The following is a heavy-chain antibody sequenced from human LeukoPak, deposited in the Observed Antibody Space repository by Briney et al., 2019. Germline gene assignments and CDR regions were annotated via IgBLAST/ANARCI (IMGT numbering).Heavy chain of an antibody. CDR1: AFTFSSYA. D-gene: IGHD6-19*01. CDR3: AKTLRESSGREYFDL. CDR2: VSGSGGST. Sequence: GGSLRLSCAASAFTFSSYAMSWVRQAPGKGLEWVSGVSGSGGSTYYADSVKGRFTVSRDNSKNTLYLQLNSLRVEDTAEYYCAKTLRESSGREYFDLWGRGTLVTVSS. J-gene: IGHJ2*01. V-gene: IGHV3-23*01.